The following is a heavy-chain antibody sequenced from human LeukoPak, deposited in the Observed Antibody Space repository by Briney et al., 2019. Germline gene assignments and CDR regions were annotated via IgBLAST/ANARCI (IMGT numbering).Heavy chain of an antibody. Sequence: GKSLRLSCAASGFTFTNYAMHWVRQAPGKGLEWVANILYDGSRKNYADSVKGRFSVYRDNSNYSLYLQMNSLRIEDTAVYYCANFEGSSQAFHIWGQGTLVTASS. CDR3: ANFEGSSQAFHI. CDR1: GFTFTNYA. D-gene: IGHD6-13*01. CDR2: ILYDGSRK. J-gene: IGHJ3*02. V-gene: IGHV3-30*18.